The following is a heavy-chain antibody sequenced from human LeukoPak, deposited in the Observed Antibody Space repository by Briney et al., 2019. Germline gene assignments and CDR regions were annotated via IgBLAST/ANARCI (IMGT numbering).Heavy chain of an antibody. CDR3: ARDKQLWLVVDY. J-gene: IGHJ4*02. Sequence: GGSLRLSCAASGFTFNDYGMSWVRQAPGKGLEGVSGINWNGGSTGYADSVKGRFTISRDNAKNSLYLQINSLRAEDTAVYYCARDKQLWLVVDYWGQGTLVTVSS. D-gene: IGHD5-18*01. CDR1: GFTFNDYG. CDR2: INWNGGST. V-gene: IGHV3-20*04.